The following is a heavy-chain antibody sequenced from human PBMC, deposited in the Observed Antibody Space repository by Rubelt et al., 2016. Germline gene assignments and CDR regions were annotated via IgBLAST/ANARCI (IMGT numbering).Heavy chain of an antibody. CDR2: IYSGGIT. Sequence: GFSVSSYYINWVRQAPGKGLEWVSGIYSGGITYYADSVKGRFIISGDKSKDTLYLQMNTLRAEDTAVYYCARVTSGVRGWYFDLWGRGTLVTVSS. CDR1: GFSVSSYY. D-gene: IGHD3-16*01. CDR3: ARVTSGVRGWYFDL. J-gene: IGHJ2*01. V-gene: IGHV3-53*01.